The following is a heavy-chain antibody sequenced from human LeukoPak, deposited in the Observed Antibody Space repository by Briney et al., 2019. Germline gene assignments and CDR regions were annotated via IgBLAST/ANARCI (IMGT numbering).Heavy chain of an antibody. Sequence: GASVKVSCKASGYTFTSYDINWVRQATGQGLEWMGWMNPNSGNTGYAQKFQGRVTITADESTSTGYMELSSLRSEDTAVYYCARDREVGATTLAFDYWGQGTLVTVSS. CDR3: ARDREVGATTLAFDY. CDR1: GYTFTSYD. V-gene: IGHV1-8*01. CDR2: MNPNSGNT. D-gene: IGHD1-26*01. J-gene: IGHJ4*02.